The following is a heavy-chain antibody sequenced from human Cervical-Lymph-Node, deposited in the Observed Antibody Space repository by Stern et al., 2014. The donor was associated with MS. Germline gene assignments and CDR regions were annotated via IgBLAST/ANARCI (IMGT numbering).Heavy chain of an antibody. D-gene: IGHD2-15*01. J-gene: IGHJ3*02. V-gene: IGHV1-18*01. Sequence: VQLVESGAEVKKPGASVKVSCKASGYTFTSYGISWVRKSPGQGLEGKGWISAYNCNTNYAQKLQGRFPMTKDTSTSTAYMELRSLRSDDTAVYYCARGLLGIENSFDIWGQGTMVTVSS. CDR2: ISAYNCNT. CDR1: GYTFTSYG. CDR3: ARGLLGIENSFDI.